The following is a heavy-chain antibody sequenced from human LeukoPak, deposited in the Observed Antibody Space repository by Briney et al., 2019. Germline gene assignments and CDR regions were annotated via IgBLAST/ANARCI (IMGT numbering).Heavy chain of an antibody. J-gene: IGHJ4*02. CDR2: ISYDGSNK. Sequence: GSLRLSCAASGFTFNTYAMSWVRQAPGKGLEWVAVISYDGSNKYYADSVKGRFTISRDNSKNTLYLQMNSLRAEDTAVYYCANGGVTSFDYWGQGTLVTVSS. D-gene: IGHD2-21*02. V-gene: IGHV3-30*18. CDR3: ANGGVTSFDY. CDR1: GFTFNTYA.